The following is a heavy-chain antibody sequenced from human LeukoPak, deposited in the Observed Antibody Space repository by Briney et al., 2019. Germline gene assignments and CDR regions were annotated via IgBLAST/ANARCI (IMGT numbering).Heavy chain of an antibody. CDR1: GYTFTSYG. CDR3: ASRGLDGSGSYTYFDY. J-gene: IGHJ4*02. Sequence: ASVKVSCKASGYTFTSYGISWVRPAPGQGLEWMGWISAYNGNTNYAQKLQGRVTMTTDTSTSTAYMELRSLRSDDTAVYYCASRGLDGSGSYTYFDYWGQGTLVTVSS. V-gene: IGHV1-18*01. CDR2: ISAYNGNT. D-gene: IGHD3-10*01.